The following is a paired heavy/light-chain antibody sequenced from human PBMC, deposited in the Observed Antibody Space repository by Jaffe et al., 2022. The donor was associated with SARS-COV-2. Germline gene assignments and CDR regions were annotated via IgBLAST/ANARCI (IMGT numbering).Heavy chain of an antibody. CDR2: IKRNTDSGTT. CDR3: TTASPLSGYFRRYYYYMDV. J-gene: IGHJ6*03. D-gene: IGHD3-22*01. Sequence: EVQLVESGGGLVKPGGSLRLSCAASGFTFTNAWMTWVRQAPGKGLEWVGRIKRNTDSGTTDYAAPVKDRFTISRDDSKNTLYLQMNSLKTEDTAVYYCTTASPLSGYFRRYYYYMDVWGKGTTVTVSS. CDR1: GFTFTNAW. V-gene: IGHV3-15*01.
Light chain of an antibody. CDR2: GNS. CDR3: QSYDSSLSAYV. V-gene: IGLV1-40*01. Sequence: QSVLTQPPSVSGAPGQRVTISCTGSSSNIGAGYDVHWYQQVPGTAPKLLIYGNSNRPSGVPDRFSGSKSGTSASLAITGLQAEDEADYYCQSYDSSLSAYVFGTGTKVTVL. J-gene: IGLJ1*01. CDR1: SSNIGAGYD.